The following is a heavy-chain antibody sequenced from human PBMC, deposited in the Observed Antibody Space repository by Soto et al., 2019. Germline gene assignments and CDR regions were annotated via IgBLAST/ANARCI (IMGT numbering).Heavy chain of an antibody. D-gene: IGHD3-22*01. CDR3: ARALTMIVVARYYYGMDV. Sequence: SVKVSCKASGGTFSSYAISWVRQAPGQGLEWMGGIIPIFGTANYAQKFQGRVTITADESTSTAYMELSSLRSEDTAVYYCARALTMIVVARYYYGMDVWGQGTTVTVSS. CDR2: IIPIFGTA. J-gene: IGHJ6*02. CDR1: GGTFSSYA. V-gene: IGHV1-69*13.